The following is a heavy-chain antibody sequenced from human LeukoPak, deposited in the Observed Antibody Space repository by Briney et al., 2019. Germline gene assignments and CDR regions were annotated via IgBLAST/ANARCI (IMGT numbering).Heavy chain of an antibody. CDR1: GFTFSSYS. Sequence: GGSLRLSCAASGFTFSSYSMNWVRQAPGKGLEWVSSISSSSYIYYADSVKGRFTISRDNAKNSLYLQMNSLRAEDTAVYYCAREFDGDYYGAFDIWGQGTMVTVSS. CDR3: AREFDGDYYGAFDI. CDR2: ISSSSYI. D-gene: IGHD4-17*01. V-gene: IGHV3-21*01. J-gene: IGHJ3*02.